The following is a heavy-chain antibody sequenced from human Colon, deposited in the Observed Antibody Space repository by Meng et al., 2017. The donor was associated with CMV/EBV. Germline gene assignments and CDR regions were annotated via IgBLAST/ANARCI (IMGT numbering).Heavy chain of an antibody. CDR1: GFTFTSFA. CDR3: TKEGYVVVREGWGMDV. D-gene: IGHD2-21*01. J-gene: IGHJ6*02. CDR2: VTGSGANT. Sequence: GGSLRLSCTASGFTFTSFALSWVRQSPGKGLQWVSAVTGSGANTYYADSVKGRFTISRDNSKSTLYLQMNSLRAEDTAVYYCTKEGYVVVREGWGMDVWGQGTTVTVSS. V-gene: IGHV3-23*01.